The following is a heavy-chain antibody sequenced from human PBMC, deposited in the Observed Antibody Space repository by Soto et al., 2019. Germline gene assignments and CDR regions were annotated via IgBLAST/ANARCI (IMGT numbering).Heavy chain of an antibody. J-gene: IGHJ6*02. D-gene: IGHD3-10*01. Sequence: GASVKVSCKASGYTFTSYYMHWVRQAPGQGLEWMGIINPSGGSTSYAQKFQGRVTMTRDTSTSTVYMELSSLRSEDTAVYYCARDKTRGDTYYYYGMDVWGQGXTVTVYS. CDR3: ARDKTRGDTYYYYGMDV. CDR1: GYTFTSYY. V-gene: IGHV1-46*01. CDR2: INPSGGST.